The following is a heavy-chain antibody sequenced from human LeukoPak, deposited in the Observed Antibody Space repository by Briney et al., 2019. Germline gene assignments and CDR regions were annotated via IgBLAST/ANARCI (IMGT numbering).Heavy chain of an antibody. D-gene: IGHD6-19*01. CDR1: GYTFTSYY. V-gene: IGHV1-46*01. J-gene: IGHJ4*02. CDR2: INPSGGST. CDR3: ATAGYSSGWSGVDYFDY. Sequence: ASVKVSCKASGYTFTSYYMHWVRQAPGQGLEWMGIINPSGGSTSYAQKFQGRVTMTRDMSTSTVYMELSSLRSEDTAVYYCATAGYSSGWSGVDYFDYWGQGTLVTVSS.